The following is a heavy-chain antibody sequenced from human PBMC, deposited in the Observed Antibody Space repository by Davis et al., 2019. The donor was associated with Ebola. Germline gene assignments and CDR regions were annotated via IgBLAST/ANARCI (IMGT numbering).Heavy chain of an antibody. J-gene: IGHJ4*02. CDR3: ARHEGFWSGHFDH. CDR2: IGGSGLNV. V-gene: IGHV3-23*01. CDR1: AFTFDNYA. D-gene: IGHD3-3*01. Sequence: GESLKISCAASAFTFDNYAMTWVRQAPGKGLEWVASIGGSGLNVLYTKSVKGRFTISRDNSRNTVYLQMSSLRAEDTAVYYCARHEGFWSGHFDHWGQGSRVTVSS.